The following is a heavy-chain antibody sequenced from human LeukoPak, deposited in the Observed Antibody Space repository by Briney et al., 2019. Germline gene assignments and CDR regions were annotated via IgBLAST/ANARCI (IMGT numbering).Heavy chain of an antibody. J-gene: IGHJ4*02. CDR3: ARDPGGATGFDY. D-gene: IGHD1-26*01. Sequence: SETLSLTCTVSGYSINNGYYWGWIRQPPGKGLEWITSGSTYYNPSLKSRVTISVDTSKNQFSLKLSSVTAADTAVYYCARDPGGATGFDYWGPGTLVTVSS. CDR1: GYSINNGYY. V-gene: IGHV4-38-2*02. CDR2: GST.